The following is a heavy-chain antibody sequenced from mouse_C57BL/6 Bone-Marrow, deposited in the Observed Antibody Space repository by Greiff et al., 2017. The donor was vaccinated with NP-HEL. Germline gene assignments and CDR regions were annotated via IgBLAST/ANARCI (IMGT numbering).Heavy chain of an antibody. V-gene: IGHV5-16*01. CDR3: AREGGSSYFDY. CDR2: INYDGSST. CDR1: GFTFSDYY. Sequence: EVQLVESEGGLVQPGRSMKLSCTASGFTFSDYYMAWVRQVPEKGLEWVANINYDGSSTYYLDSLKSRFIISRDNAKNILYLQMSSLKSEDTATYYCAREGGSSYFDYWGQGTTLTVSS. D-gene: IGHD1-1*01. J-gene: IGHJ2*01.